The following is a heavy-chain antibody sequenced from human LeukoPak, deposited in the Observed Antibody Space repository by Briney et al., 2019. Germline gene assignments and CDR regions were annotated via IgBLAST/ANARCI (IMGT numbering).Heavy chain of an antibody. V-gene: IGHV4-61*02. CDR1: GGSISSGSYY. CDR2: IYTSGST. Sequence: SETLSLTCTVSGGSISSGSYYWSWIRQPAGKGLEWIGRIYTSGSTNYNSALKRRVTISVDTSKNQFSLKLSSVTAADTAVYYCAGDTAMARIDYWGQGTLVTVSS. D-gene: IGHD5-18*01. CDR3: AGDTAMARIDY. J-gene: IGHJ4*02.